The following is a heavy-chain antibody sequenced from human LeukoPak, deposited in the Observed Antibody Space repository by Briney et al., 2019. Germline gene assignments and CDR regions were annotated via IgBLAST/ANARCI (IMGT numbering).Heavy chain of an antibody. CDR1: GFTFSTYG. Sequence: GGTLRLSCAASGFTFSTYGMHWVRQAPGKGLEWVSGITGSSTSTYYSDSVKGRFTISRDNSKNTLYLQMNSLRAEDTAVYYCAKGYDSSGYYYGFGYWGQGTLVTVSS. D-gene: IGHD3-22*01. V-gene: IGHV3-23*01. J-gene: IGHJ4*02. CDR2: ITGSSTST. CDR3: AKGYDSSGYYYGFGY.